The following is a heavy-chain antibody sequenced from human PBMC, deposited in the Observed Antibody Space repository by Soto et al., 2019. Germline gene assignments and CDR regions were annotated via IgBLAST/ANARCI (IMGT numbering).Heavy chain of an antibody. CDR1: GGSISSGGYS. V-gene: IGHV4-30-2*01. CDR2: IYHSVST. Sequence: QLQLLESGSGLVKPSQTLSLTCADSGGSISSGGYSWGWIRQPPGKGLEWIGYIYHSVSTYYNPSLKSRVTISVDRSKNQFSLRLSSVTAADTAVYYCARVPDYWGQGTLVTVSS. J-gene: IGHJ4*02. CDR3: ARVPDY.